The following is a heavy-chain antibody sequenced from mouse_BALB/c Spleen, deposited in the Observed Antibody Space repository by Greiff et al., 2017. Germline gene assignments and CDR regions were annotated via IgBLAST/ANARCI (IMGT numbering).Heavy chain of an antibody. J-gene: IGHJ1*01. D-gene: IGHD2-4*01. V-gene: IGHV5-9-3*01. CDR3: ARRGIGYDYGGYFDV. Sequence: EVQLVESGGGLVKPGGSLKLSCAASGFTFSSYAMSWVRQTPEKRLEWVATISSGGSYTYYPDSVKGRFTISRDNAKNTLYLQMSSLRSEDTAMYYCARRGIGYDYGGYFDVWGAGTTVTVSS. CDR2: ISSGGSYT. CDR1: GFTFSSYA.